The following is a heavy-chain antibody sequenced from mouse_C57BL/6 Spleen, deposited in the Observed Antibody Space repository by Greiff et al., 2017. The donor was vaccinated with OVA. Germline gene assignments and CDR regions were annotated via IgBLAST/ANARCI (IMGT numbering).Heavy chain of an antibody. V-gene: IGHV1-18*01. CDR1: GYTFTDYN. CDR2: INPNNGGT. Sequence: VQLQQSGPELVKPGASVKIPCKASGYTFTDYNMDWVKQSHGKSLEWIGDINPNNGGTIYNQKFKGKATLTVDKSSSTAYMELRSLTSEDTAVYYCARRGYYYGGAWFAYWGQGTLVTVSA. D-gene: IGHD1-1*01. CDR3: ARRGYYYGGAWFAY. J-gene: IGHJ3*01.